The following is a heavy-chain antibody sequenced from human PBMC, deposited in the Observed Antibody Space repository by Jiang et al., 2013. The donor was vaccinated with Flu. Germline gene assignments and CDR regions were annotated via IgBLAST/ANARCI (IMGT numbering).Heavy chain of an antibody. D-gene: IGHD6-6*01. CDR2: T. Sequence: TNYNPPSKSRVTISVDTSKNQFSLKLSSVTAADTAVYYCARDARSSSHFDYWGQGTLVTVSS. CDR3: ARDARSSSHFDY. J-gene: IGHJ4*02. V-gene: IGHV4-59*01.